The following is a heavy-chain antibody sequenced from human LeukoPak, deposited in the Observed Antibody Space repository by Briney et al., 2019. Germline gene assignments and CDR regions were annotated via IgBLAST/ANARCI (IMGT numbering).Heavy chain of an antibody. CDR3: AKDQRYYYDSSGYSDY. V-gene: IGHV3-30*02. J-gene: IGHJ4*02. CDR2: IQFDGDNK. CDR1: GFTLSRYA. D-gene: IGHD3-22*01. Sequence: LPGGSLRLSCVASGFTLSRYAMHWVRQAPGKGLEWVAFIQFDGDNKYYADSVKGRFTISRDNSQNTLYLQMNSLRAEDTAVYYCAKDQRYYYDSSGYSDYWGQGTLVTVSS.